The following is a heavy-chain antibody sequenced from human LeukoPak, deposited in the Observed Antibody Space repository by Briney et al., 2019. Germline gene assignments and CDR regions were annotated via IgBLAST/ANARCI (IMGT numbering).Heavy chain of an antibody. D-gene: IGHD3-10*01. Sequence: SETLSLTCTVSGGSISSHYWSWIRQPPGKGLEWIGYIYYSGSTNYNPSLKSRVTISVDTSKNQFSLKLSSVTAADTAVYYCARASNPRITMVRGVFDYWGQGTLVTVSS. CDR3: ARASNPRITMVRGVFDY. CDR2: IYYSGST. CDR1: GGSISSHY. V-gene: IGHV4-59*11. J-gene: IGHJ4*02.